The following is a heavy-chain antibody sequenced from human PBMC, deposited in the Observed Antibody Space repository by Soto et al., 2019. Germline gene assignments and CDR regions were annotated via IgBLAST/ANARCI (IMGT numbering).Heavy chain of an antibody. CDR2: IYPGDSDT. D-gene: IGHD6-6*01. J-gene: IGHJ6*02. CDR1: GYSFTSYW. Sequence: GESLKISCKGSGYSFTSYWIGWVRQMPGKGLEWMGIIYPGDSDTRYSPSFQGQVTISADKSISTAYLQWSGLKASDTAMYYCARHRSSIAARPDLYYYGMDVWGQGTTVTVSS. CDR3: ARHRSSIAARPDLYYYGMDV. V-gene: IGHV5-51*01.